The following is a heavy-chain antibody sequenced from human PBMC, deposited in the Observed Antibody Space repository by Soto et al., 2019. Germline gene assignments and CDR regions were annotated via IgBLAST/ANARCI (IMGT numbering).Heavy chain of an antibody. CDR3: ARDGGYYDFWSGYNHYYYYMDV. Sequence: QVQLVQSGAEVKKPGASVKVSCKASGYTFTSYGISWVRQAPGQGLEWMGWISAYNGNTNYAQKLQGRVTMTTDTSTRIAYMELRSLRSDDTAVYYCARDGGYYDFWSGYNHYYYYMDVWGKGTTVTVSS. V-gene: IGHV1-18*01. CDR2: ISAYNGNT. J-gene: IGHJ6*03. D-gene: IGHD3-3*01. CDR1: GYTFTSYG.